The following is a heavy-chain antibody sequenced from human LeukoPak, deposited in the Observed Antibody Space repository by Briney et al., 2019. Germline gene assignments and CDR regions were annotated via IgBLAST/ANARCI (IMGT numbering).Heavy chain of an antibody. D-gene: IGHD2-15*01. Sequence: SETLSLTCTVSGDSINTIGHYWVWIRQSPGKGLQWIGSLSYSGGTYYNPSLKSRVRISADTSKNQFSLRLSSVTAADTAVYYCARDGGGKKGFFDYWGQGTLVTVSS. CDR1: GDSINTIGHY. CDR2: LSYSGGT. V-gene: IGHV4-39*07. J-gene: IGHJ4*02. CDR3: ARDGGGKKGFFDY.